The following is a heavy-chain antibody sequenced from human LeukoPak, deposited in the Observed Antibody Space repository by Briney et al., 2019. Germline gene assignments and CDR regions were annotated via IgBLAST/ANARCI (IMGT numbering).Heavy chain of an antibody. CDR2: IYHSGST. Sequence: SETLSPTCSVSGGSISRSSYYWGWIRQPPGKGLEWIGSIYHSGSTYYNPSLKSRVTISVDTSKSQFSLKPCSVTAAETAVYYWASGPRPVDYWGQGTLVTVSS. CDR1: GGSISRSSYY. V-gene: IGHV4-39*01. CDR3: ASGPRPVDY. J-gene: IGHJ4*02.